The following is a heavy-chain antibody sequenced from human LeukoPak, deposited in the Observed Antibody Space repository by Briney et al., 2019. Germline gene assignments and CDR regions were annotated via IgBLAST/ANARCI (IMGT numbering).Heavy chain of an antibody. D-gene: IGHD4-17*01. CDR2: ISGNGVNT. V-gene: IGHV3-23*01. CDR3: ARVQRDDFGDYGNDY. CDR1: RFSFNTYA. J-gene: IGHJ4*02. Sequence: TGGSLRLSCEASRFSFNTYAMNWVRQAPGKGLEWVSAISGNGVNTHYVDSLKGRFIISRDNSKNTVYLQMSSLIAGDTAVYYCARVQRDDFGDYGNDYWGQGTLVTVSS.